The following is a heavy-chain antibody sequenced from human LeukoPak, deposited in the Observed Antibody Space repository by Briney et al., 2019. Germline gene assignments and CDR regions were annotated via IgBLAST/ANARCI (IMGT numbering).Heavy chain of an antibody. D-gene: IGHD1-7*01. CDR2: IRYHGSDK. CDR3: ARDQSSKATTPTRY. J-gene: IGHJ4*02. CDR1: GFTFNTYA. V-gene: IGHV3-30*02. Sequence: GGSLRLSCAASGFTFNTYAMKWVRQAPGKGLEWVAFIRYHGSDKYYADSVKDRFTISRDNSKNTLYLQMNSLRAEDTAVYYCARDQSSKATTPTRYWGQGTLVTVSS.